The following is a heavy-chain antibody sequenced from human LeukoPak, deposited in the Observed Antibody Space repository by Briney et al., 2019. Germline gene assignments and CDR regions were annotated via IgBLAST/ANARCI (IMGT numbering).Heavy chain of an antibody. CDR1: GGSISSYY. CDR3: AREGRITMVRGVPGWFDP. Sequence: PSETLSLTCTVSGGSISSYYWSWIRQPAGKGLEWIGRIYTSGSTNYNPSLKSRVTMSVDTSKNQFSLKLSSVTAADTAVYYCAREGRITMVRGVPGWFDPWGQGTLVTVSS. V-gene: IGHV4-4*07. J-gene: IGHJ5*02. D-gene: IGHD3-10*01. CDR2: IYTSGST.